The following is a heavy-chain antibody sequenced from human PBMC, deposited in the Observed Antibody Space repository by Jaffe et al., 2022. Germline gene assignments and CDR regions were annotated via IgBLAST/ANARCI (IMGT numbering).Heavy chain of an antibody. Sequence: QVQLQESGPGLVKPSETLSLTCAVSGYSISSGYYWGWIRQPPGKGLEWIGSIYHSGSTYYNPSLKSRVTISVDTSKNQFSLKLSSVTAADTAVYYCARDGSRGTYYDILTGYRPVGYWGQGTLVTVSS. D-gene: IGHD3-9*01. CDR2: IYHSGST. CDR1: GYSISSGYY. J-gene: IGHJ4*02. CDR3: ARDGSRGTYYDILTGYRPVGY. V-gene: IGHV4-38-2*02.